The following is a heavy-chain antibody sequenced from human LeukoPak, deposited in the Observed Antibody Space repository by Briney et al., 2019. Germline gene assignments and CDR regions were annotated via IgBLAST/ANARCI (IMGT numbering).Heavy chain of an antibody. J-gene: IGHJ4*02. Sequence: SETLSLTCTVSGGSVSSGSYYWNWIRQPPGKGLERIGYFYYSGSTNYNPSLKSRVTISLDTSKNQFSLKLSSVTAADTAVYYCARSPNSSGWYTFWGQGTLVTVSS. D-gene: IGHD6-19*01. CDR2: FYYSGST. CDR3: ARSPNSSGWYTF. V-gene: IGHV4-61*01. CDR1: GGSVSSGSYY.